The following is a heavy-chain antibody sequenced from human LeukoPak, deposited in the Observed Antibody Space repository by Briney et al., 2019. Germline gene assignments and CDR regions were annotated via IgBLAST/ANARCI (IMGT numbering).Heavy chain of an antibody. Sequence: ETLSLTCTDSGGSISTDYWSWIRQPPGKGLDWIGYVSFGGGTNYNPSLKSRVITSADTSKNQFSLNLTSVTAADTAVYYCARHSGAAYYDYVWGSYRYGFDYWGQGTLVTVSS. J-gene: IGHJ4*02. CDR1: GGSISTDY. D-gene: IGHD3-16*02. V-gene: IGHV4-59*01. CDR3: ARHSGAAYYDYVWGSYRYGFDY. CDR2: VSFGGGT.